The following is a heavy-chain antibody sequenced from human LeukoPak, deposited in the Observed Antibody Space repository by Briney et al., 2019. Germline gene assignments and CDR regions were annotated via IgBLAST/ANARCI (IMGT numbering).Heavy chain of an antibody. J-gene: IGHJ4*02. D-gene: IGHD5-24*01. CDR1: GGSISSSSYY. V-gene: IGHV4-39*01. CDR3: ARLRMATTAIDY. CDR2: IYYSGST. Sequence: SETLSLTCTVSGGSISSSSYYWGWIRQPPGKGLEWIGGIYYSGSTYYNPSLKSRVTISVDTSKNQFSLKLSSVTAADTAVYYCARLRMATTAIDYWGQGTLVTVSS.